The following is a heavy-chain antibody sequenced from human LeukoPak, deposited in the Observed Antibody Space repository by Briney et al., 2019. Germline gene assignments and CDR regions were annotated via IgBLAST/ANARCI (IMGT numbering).Heavy chain of an antibody. CDR3: ARAGIVGLFYYYMDV. V-gene: IGHV3-23*01. J-gene: IGHJ6*03. Sequence: PGGSLILSCAASGFTFSNYAMSWVRQVPGRGLEWVSTISSRGDSTYDADSVKGRFTISRDNSKDTLYLQMNSLRADDTAVYYCARAGIVGLFYYYMDVWGKGTTVTVSS. CDR1: GFTFSNYA. D-gene: IGHD2-21*01. CDR2: ISSRGDST.